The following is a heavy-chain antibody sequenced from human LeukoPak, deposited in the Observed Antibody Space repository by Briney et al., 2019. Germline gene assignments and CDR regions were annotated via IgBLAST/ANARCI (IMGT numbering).Heavy chain of an antibody. V-gene: IGHV4-30-4*01. J-gene: IGHJ6*02. CDR1: GGSISSGDYY. CDR2: IYYSGSP. CDR3: ARDRGRITMVSYYYYGMDV. D-gene: IGHD3-10*01. Sequence: PSQTLSLPCTVSGGSISSGDYYWSWIRQPPGKGLEWYGYIYYSGSPYYHPSLKSRVTISVDTSKNQFSLKLSSVTAADTAVYYCARDRGRITMVSYYYYGMDVWGQGTTVTVSS.